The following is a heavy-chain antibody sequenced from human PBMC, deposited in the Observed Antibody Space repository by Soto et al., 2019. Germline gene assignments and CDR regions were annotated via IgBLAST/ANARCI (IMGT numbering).Heavy chain of an antibody. CDR3: ARDRSMYYGMVV. D-gene: IGHD2-8*01. CDR1: GYTFTSFG. J-gene: IGHJ6*02. Sequence: QVQLVQSGGEVKKPGASVKVSCKATGYTFTSFGISWVRQAPGQGLAWMGWISAYNGNTNYAQKLQGRVAMTTDTSSSTAYMELRSLTSDDTAVYYCARDRSMYYGMVVWGPGTTVTVSS. CDR2: ISAYNGNT. V-gene: IGHV1-18*01.